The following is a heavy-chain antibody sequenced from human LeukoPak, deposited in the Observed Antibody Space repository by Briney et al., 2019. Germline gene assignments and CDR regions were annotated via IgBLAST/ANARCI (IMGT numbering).Heavy chain of an antibody. J-gene: IGHJ4*02. D-gene: IGHD6-19*01. V-gene: IGHV3-48*02. CDR1: GFTFSSYS. Sequence: GGSLRLSCAASGFTFSSYSMIWVRQAPGKGLEWVSSITSSSTTMYYADSVKGRLTISRDNAKSSLFLQLNSLTEGDTAVYYCARAMRIAVAGTDYWGQGTLVTVSS. CDR3: ARAMRIAVAGTDY. CDR2: ITSSSTTM.